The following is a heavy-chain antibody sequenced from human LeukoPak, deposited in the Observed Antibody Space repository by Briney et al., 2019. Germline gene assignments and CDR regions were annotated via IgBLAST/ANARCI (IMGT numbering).Heavy chain of an antibody. CDR2: IYTSGST. J-gene: IGHJ3*02. CDR1: GGSISSGSYY. V-gene: IGHV4-61*02. CDR3: ARDLYYYDSSGYYLWGFDI. D-gene: IGHD3-22*01. Sequence: SETLSLTCTVSGGSISSGSYYWSWIRQPAGKGLEWIGRIYTSGSTNYNPSLKSRVTISVDTSKNQFSLKLSSVTAANTAVYYCARDLYYYDSSGYYLWGFDIWGQGTMVTVSS.